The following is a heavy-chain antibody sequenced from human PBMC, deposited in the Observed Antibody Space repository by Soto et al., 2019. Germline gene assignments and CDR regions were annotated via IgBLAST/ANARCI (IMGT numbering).Heavy chain of an antibody. CDR3: ARSYVTSRPIDF. Sequence: GASVKVSCKASGYSFTSYYMHWVRQAPGQGLEWMGITNPSDGSTNYAQKFQGRVTMTSDTSTSTVYMEMSSLRSEDTAMYYSARSYVTSRPIDFWGQGTLVTVSS. J-gene: IGHJ4*02. CDR1: GYSFTSYY. D-gene: IGHD3-10*02. V-gene: IGHV1-46*01. CDR2: TNPSDGST.